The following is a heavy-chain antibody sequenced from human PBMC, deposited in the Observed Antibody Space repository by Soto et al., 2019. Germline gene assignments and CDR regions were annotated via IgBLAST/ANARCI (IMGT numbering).Heavy chain of an antibody. D-gene: IGHD1-26*01. CDR1: SGSIGTYF. Sequence: LSLTCTVSSGSIGTYFWSWIRQPPGKGLEWIGYIYYSGTTNYNPSLKSRVTIFLDTSKNQFSLRLSSVTAADTAVYYCARGRGGTYDAFDIWGQGTLVTVSS. V-gene: IGHV4-59*01. J-gene: IGHJ3*02. CDR3: ARGRGGTYDAFDI. CDR2: IYYSGTT.